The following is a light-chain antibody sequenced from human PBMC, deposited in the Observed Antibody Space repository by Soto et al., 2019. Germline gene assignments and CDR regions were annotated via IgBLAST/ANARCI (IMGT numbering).Light chain of an antibody. CDR1: QSLVHGDGTTY. CDR3: MQGTRKPPCC. V-gene: IGKV2-24*01. J-gene: IGKJ2*04. CDR2: RVS. Sequence: VMTQTPLSSPVTLGQPASISCRSSQSLVHGDGTTYLNWLHQRPGQPTRLLNYRVSNRFSGXQXRXXGSGAGTDLSLMFSRVQAEYVGNYYCMQGTRKPPCCFGPKTKREI.